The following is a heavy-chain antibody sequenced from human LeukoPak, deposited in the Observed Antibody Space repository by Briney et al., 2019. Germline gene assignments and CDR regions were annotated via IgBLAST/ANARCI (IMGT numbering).Heavy chain of an antibody. CDR2: INWNGGGT. Sequence: GGSLRLSCAATGFTFKDYGMHWVRQPPGKGLEWVSSINWNGGGTDYADSVKGRYTTSRDNAKNSLSLQLNSLRVEDTAVYYCARGHYDVLAASYKWTPDYWGQGTLVTVSS. CDR3: ARGHYDVLAASYKWTPDY. V-gene: IGHV3-20*04. D-gene: IGHD3-9*01. J-gene: IGHJ4*02. CDR1: GFTFKDYG.